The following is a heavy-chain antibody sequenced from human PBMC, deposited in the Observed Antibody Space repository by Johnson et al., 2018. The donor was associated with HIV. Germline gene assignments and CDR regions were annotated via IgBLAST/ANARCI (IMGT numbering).Heavy chain of an antibody. CDR1: GFTFDDYV. D-gene: IGHD3-22*01. CDR3: ARDRGYWDAFDI. Sequence: VQLVESGGVLVQPGGSLRLSCAASGFTFDDYVMTWVRQAPGKGLEWVAVIYSGGTIYYADSVKGRFSIPRANAKNALYLQMNSLRAEDTAVYYCARDRGYWDAFDIWGQGTMVIVSS. J-gene: IGHJ3*02. V-gene: IGHV3-69-1*01. CDR2: IYSGGTI.